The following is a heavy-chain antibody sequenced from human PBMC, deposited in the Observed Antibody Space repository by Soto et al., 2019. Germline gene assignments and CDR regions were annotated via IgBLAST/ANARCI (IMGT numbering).Heavy chain of an antibody. CDR1: GFTFSSYA. Sequence: GGSLRLSCAASGFTFSSYAMHWVRQAPGKGLEWVAVISYDGSNKYYADSVKGRFTISRDNSKNTLYLQMNSLRAEDTAVYYCARETVAFDIWGQGTMVT. J-gene: IGHJ3*02. CDR2: ISYDGSNK. V-gene: IGHV3-30-3*01. D-gene: IGHD2-21*02. CDR3: ARETVAFDI.